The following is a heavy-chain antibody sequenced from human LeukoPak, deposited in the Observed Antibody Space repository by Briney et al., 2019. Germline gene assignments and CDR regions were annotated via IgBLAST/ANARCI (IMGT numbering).Heavy chain of an antibody. Sequence: SETLSLTCTVSGGSISITSYYWGWIRQPPGKGLEWIGSMYSSGSTYYNPSLKSRVTISVDTSKNQFSLKLRSVTAADTAVYYFARGPTVTGDAFDIWGQGTMVTVSS. CDR3: ARGPTVTGDAFDI. CDR2: MYSSGST. CDR1: GGSISITSYY. D-gene: IGHD4-17*01. V-gene: IGHV4-39*07. J-gene: IGHJ3*02.